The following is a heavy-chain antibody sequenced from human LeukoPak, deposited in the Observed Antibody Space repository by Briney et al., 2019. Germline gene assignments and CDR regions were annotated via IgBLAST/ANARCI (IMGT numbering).Heavy chain of an antibody. CDR1: GGSISSSSYY. Sequence: PSETLSLTCTVSGGSISSSSYYWGWIRQPPGKGLEWIGSIYYSGSTYYNPSLKSRVTISVDTSKNQFSLKLSSVTAADTAVYYCARMYYDFWSGYPNQSVYYFDYWGQGTLVTVSS. D-gene: IGHD3-3*01. V-gene: IGHV4-39*07. CDR3: ARMYYDFWSGYPNQSVYYFDY. J-gene: IGHJ4*02. CDR2: IYYSGST.